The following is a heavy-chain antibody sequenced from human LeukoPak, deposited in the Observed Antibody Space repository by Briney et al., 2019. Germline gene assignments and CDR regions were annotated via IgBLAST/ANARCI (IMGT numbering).Heavy chain of an antibody. Sequence: PGGSLRLSCAASGFTFTGYYMHWVRQAPGQGLEWMGRINPNSGGTNYAQKFQGRVTMTRDTSISTAYMELSRLRSDDTAVYYCARVVYYYDSSGYYYDHFDYWGQGTLVTVSS. CDR1: GFTFTGYY. J-gene: IGHJ4*02. CDR3: ARVVYYYDSSGYYYDHFDY. D-gene: IGHD3-22*01. CDR2: INPNSGGT. V-gene: IGHV1-2*06.